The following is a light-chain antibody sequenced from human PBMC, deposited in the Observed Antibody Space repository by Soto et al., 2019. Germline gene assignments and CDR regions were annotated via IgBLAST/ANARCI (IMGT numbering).Light chain of an antibody. J-gene: IGKJ2*01. CDR1: QSIDTY. V-gene: IGKV1-39*01. Sequence: DIQMTQSPSSLSASFGDRVTLTCRASQSIDTYLNWYQQKPGTAPKLLMYAASTLHSGVPSRFSGSGSGTDFTLTIGSLQREYFATDFCQQSHSTPYTFGHGTKLEI. CDR3: QQSHSTPYT. CDR2: AAS.